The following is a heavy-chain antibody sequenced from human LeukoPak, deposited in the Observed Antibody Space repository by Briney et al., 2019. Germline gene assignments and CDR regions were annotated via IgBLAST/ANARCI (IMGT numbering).Heavy chain of an antibody. Sequence: SVKVSCKASGYTFTSYGISWVRQAPGQGLEWMGGIIPIFGTANYAQKFQGRVTITADESTSTAYMELSSLRVEDTAVYYCARDQYELRSYYYGMDAWGKGTTVSVSS. J-gene: IGHJ6*04. CDR2: IIPIFGTA. CDR3: ARDQYELRSYYYGMDA. V-gene: IGHV1-69*13. CDR1: GYTFTSYG. D-gene: IGHD2-2*01.